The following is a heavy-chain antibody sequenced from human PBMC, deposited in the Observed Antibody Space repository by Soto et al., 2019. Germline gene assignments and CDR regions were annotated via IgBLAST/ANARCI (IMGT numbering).Heavy chain of an antibody. D-gene: IGHD5-18*01. J-gene: IGHJ4*02. V-gene: IGHV4-31*03. CDR2: IYYSGST. Sequence: ASETLSLTCTVSGGSISSGGYYWSWIRQHPGKGLEWIGYIYYSGSTYYNPSLKSRVTISVDTSKNQFSLKLSSVTAADTAVYYCARSNVGIQLWFSAFDYWGQGTLVTAPQ. CDR3: ARSNVGIQLWFSAFDY. CDR1: GGSISSGGYY.